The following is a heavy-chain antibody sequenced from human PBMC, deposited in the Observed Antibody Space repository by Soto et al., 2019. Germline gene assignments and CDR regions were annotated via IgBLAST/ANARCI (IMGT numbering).Heavy chain of an antibody. CDR3: AAYNGASVVTHWFDP. Sequence: QVQLVQSGAEVLKPGSSVTVSCKVSGDTFRSYVIAWVRQAPGQGLEWMGGIIPVLGTTDYAQRFQGRVTMTADESTNPAYMQLSSLRSEDTAVYYCAAYNGASVVTHWFDPWGQGTLVIVSS. CDR2: IIPVLGTT. J-gene: IGHJ5*02. D-gene: IGHD1-1*01. CDR1: GDTFRSYV. V-gene: IGHV1-69*01.